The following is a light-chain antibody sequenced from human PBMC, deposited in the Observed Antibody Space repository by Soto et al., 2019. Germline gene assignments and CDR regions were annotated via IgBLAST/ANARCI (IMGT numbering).Light chain of an antibody. CDR3: QRYNTFSRT. Sequence: DIQMTQSPSTLSSFVGDRVTITCRASQSIVRLLAWYQQKPGKAPKLLIYDASTLEGGVPSRFSGTGSGTAFTLTISSLQPDDFAPYYCQRYNTFSRTFGQGAKVEIK. J-gene: IGKJ1*01. CDR2: DAS. V-gene: IGKV1-5*01. CDR1: QSIVRL.